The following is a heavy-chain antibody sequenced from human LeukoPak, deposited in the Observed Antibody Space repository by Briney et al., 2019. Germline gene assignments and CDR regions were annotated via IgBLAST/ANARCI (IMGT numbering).Heavy chain of an antibody. CDR1: GGSISSYY. J-gene: IGHJ3*02. D-gene: IGHD3-22*01. CDR2: IYYSGST. CDR3: ARIKHYYDGNAFDI. V-gene: IGHV4-59*01. Sequence: PSETLSLTCTVSGGSISSYYWSWIRQPPGKGLEWIGYIYYSGSTNYNPSLKSRVTISVDTSKNQFSLKLSSVTAADTAVYYCARIKHYYDGNAFDIWGQGTTVTVSS.